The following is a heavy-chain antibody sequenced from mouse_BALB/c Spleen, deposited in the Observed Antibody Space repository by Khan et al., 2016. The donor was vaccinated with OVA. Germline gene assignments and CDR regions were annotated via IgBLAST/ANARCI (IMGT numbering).Heavy chain of an antibody. CDR1: GYSFTGYF. J-gene: IGHJ2*01. CDR2: INPHFGET. Sequence: MQLEESGPELVKPGASVKISCKASGYSFTGYFMHWVMQSHGKSLEWIGRINPHFGETFYNQKFVGKATLTVDESSSTAHMELRSLASGDSAVYYCARSYGSDFDYWGQGTTLTVSS. V-gene: IGHV1-20*02. CDR3: ARSYGSDFDY. D-gene: IGHD1-1*01.